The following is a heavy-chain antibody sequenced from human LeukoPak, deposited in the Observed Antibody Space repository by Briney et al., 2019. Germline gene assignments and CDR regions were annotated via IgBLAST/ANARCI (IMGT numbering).Heavy chain of an antibody. CDR1: GFTFSSCA. J-gene: IGHJ4*02. CDR2: ISGNNGDNT. D-gene: IGHD2-2*02. CDR3: AKKACTSTSCYNNF. Sequence: GGSLRLSCTASGFTFSSCAMSWVRQAPGKGLEWVSSISGNNGDNTFYEDSVKGRFTISRDNSKNTLFLQINSLRAEDTAVYYCAKKACTSTSCYNNFWGQGTLVTVSS. V-gene: IGHV3-23*01.